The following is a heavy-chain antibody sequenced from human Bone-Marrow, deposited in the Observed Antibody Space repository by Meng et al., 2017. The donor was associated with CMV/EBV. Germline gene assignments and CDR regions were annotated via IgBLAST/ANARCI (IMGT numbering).Heavy chain of an antibody. CDR3: ARDREYYDSSGYYRFDY. Sequence: GESLKISCAASGFTFSSYEMNWVRQAPGKGLEWVSYISSSGSTIYYADSVKGRFTISRDNAKNSLYLQMNSLRAEDTAVYYCARDREYYDSSGYYRFDYWGQGTLVTVSS. J-gene: IGHJ4*02. CDR2: ISSSGSTI. D-gene: IGHD3-22*01. V-gene: IGHV3-48*03. CDR1: GFTFSSYE.